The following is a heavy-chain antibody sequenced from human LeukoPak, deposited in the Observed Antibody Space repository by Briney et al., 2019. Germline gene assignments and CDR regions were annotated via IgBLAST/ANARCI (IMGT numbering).Heavy chain of an antibody. CDR1: GDSVSSNSAA. V-gene: IGHV6-1*01. CDR2: TYYRSKWYS. CDR3: ALTAMGAFDI. D-gene: IGHD5-18*01. Sequence: SQTLSLTCAISGDSVSSNSAAWNWIRQSPSRGLEWLGRTYYRSKWYSYYAPSVKSRITINPDTSKNQFSLQLKSVTPEDTAVYYCALTAMGAFDIWGQGTMVTVSS. J-gene: IGHJ3*02.